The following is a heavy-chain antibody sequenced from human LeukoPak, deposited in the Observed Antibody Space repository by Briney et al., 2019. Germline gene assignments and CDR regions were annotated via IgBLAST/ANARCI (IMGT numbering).Heavy chain of an antibody. D-gene: IGHD1-26*01. Sequence: SETLSLTCTVSGGSISSYYWSWIRQPPGKGLEWMGYIYYSGSTNYNPSLKSRVTISVDTSKNQFSLKLSSVTAADTAVYYCARTESPSGSPFDYWGQGTLVTVSS. CDR1: GGSISSYY. CDR2: IYYSGST. V-gene: IGHV4-59*01. CDR3: ARTESPSGSPFDY. J-gene: IGHJ4*02.